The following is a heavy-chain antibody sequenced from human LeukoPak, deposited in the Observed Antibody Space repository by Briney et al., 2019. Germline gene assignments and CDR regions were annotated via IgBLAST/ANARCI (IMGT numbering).Heavy chain of an antibody. Sequence: GGSLRLSCAASGFTFSSYGMHWVRQAPGKGLEWVAFIRYDGSNKYYADSVKGRFTISRGNSKNTLYLQMNSLRAEDTAVYYCAKEIVGATRDDYWGQGTLVTVSS. CDR1: GFTFSSYG. D-gene: IGHD1-26*01. V-gene: IGHV3-30*02. CDR3: AKEIVGATRDDY. J-gene: IGHJ4*02. CDR2: IRYDGSNK.